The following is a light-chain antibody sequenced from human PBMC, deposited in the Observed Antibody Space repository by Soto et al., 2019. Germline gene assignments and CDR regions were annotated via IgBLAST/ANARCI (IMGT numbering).Light chain of an antibody. CDR2: DAS. Sequence: IPMTQSPSSLSASVGDRVTITCQASQAISKNLNWYQQKPGKAPKLLIYDASSLQTGVPSRFSGSGSATHFTFTISSLQPEDVATYYCQQYDNLLPITFGQGTRLEIK. CDR1: QAISKN. CDR3: QQYDNLLPIT. J-gene: IGKJ5*01. V-gene: IGKV1-33*01.